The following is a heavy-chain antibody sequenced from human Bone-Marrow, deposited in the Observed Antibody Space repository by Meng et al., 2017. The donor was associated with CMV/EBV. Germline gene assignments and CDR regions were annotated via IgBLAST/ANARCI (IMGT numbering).Heavy chain of an antibody. V-gene: IGHV3-21*01. CDR2: ISSSSSYI. CDR3: ARDILADY. Sequence: GESLKISCAASGFTFSSYSMNWVRQAPGKGLEWVSSISSSSSYIYYADSVKGRFTISRDNDKNSLYLQMNSLGAEDTAVYYCARDILADYWGQGTLVTVSS. CDR1: GFTFSSYS. J-gene: IGHJ4*02. D-gene: IGHD2-8*02.